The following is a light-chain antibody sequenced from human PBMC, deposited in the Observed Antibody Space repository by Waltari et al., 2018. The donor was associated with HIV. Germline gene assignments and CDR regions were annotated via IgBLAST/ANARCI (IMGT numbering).Light chain of an antibody. CDR1: SSTIGNNY. V-gene: IGLV1-51*01. CDR3: GTWDSSLSAVV. Sequence: QSVLTQPPSVSAAPGQKVTISCSGSSSTIGNNYASWYQQIPGTAPKHLIYDNHKRPSGIPDRFSGSASGTSATLGITGLQTGDEADYYCGTWDSSLSAVVFGGGTKLTVL. J-gene: IGLJ2*01. CDR2: DNH.